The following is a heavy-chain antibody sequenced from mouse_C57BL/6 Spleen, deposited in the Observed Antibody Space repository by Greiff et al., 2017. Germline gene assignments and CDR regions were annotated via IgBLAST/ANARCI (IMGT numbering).Heavy chain of an antibody. CDR2: ISSGSSTI. V-gene: IGHV5-17*01. D-gene: IGHD4-1*01. Sequence: EVKLVESGGGLVKPGGSLKLSCAASGFTFSDYGMHWVRQAPEKGLEWVAYISSGSSTIYYADTVKGRFTISRDNAKNTLFLQMTSLRSEDTAMYYCARPLPLGYFDVWGTGTTVTVSS. CDR1: GFTFSDYG. J-gene: IGHJ1*03. CDR3: ARPLPLGYFDV.